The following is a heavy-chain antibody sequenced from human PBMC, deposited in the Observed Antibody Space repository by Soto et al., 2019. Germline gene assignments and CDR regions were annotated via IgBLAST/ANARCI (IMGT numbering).Heavy chain of an antibody. D-gene: IGHD6-13*01. J-gene: IGHJ5*02. CDR1: GFTFSSYD. CDR3: ARTMYSNSGWFDP. Sequence: EVQLVESGGGLVQPGGSLRLSCAASGFTFSSYDMNWVRQAPGKGLEWVSYITSSGSLIYYADSVRGRFTVSRDNAKKSLYLQMNSLRAEDTGVYYCARTMYSNSGWFDPWGQGTLVTVSS. CDR2: ITSSGSLI. V-gene: IGHV3-48*03.